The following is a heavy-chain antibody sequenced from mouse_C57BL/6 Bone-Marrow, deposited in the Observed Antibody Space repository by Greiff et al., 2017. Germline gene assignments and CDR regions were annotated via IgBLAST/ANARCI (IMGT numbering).Heavy chain of an antibody. Sequence: VKLVESGPELVKPGASVKISCKASGYAFSSSWMNWVKQRPGKGLEWIGRIYPGDGDTNYNGKFKGKATLTADKSFSTAYMQLSSLTSEDSAVSFCARGGYDAWFAYWGQGTLVTVSA. J-gene: IGHJ3*01. CDR1: GYAFSSSW. CDR2: IYPGDGDT. V-gene: IGHV1-82*01. D-gene: IGHD2-2*01. CDR3: ARGGYDAWFAY.